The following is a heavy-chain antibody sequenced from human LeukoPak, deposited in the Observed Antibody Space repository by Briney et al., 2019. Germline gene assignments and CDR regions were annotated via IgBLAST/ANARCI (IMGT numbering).Heavy chain of an antibody. CDR3: ARVGDWNDLVY. CDR1: GGSISSGGYS. V-gene: IGHV4-30-4*07. CDR2: IYYSGST. Sequence: SQTLSLTCAVSGGSISSGGYSWSWIRQPPGKGLEWIGYIYYSGSTNYNPSLKSRVTISVDTSKNQFSLKLSSVTAADTAVYYCARVGDWNDLVYWGQGTLVTVSS. D-gene: IGHD1-1*01. J-gene: IGHJ4*02.